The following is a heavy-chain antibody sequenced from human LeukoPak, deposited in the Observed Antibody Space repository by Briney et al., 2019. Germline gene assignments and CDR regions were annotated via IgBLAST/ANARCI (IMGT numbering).Heavy chain of an antibody. CDR1: GYTFNTYG. CDR3: ARVDPVDSSSWYGVGY. J-gene: IGHJ4*02. Sequence: ASVKVSCKPYGYTFNTYGITWVRQAPGQGLEWMGWISPYNGNTNYAQKFQGRVTMTTDTSTSTAYMELRSLRSEDTAVYYCARVDPVDSSSWYGVGYWGQGTLVTVSS. CDR2: ISPYNGNT. D-gene: IGHD6-13*01. V-gene: IGHV1-18*01.